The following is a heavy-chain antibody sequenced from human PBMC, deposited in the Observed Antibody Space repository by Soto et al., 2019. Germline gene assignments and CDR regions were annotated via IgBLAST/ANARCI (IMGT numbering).Heavy chain of an antibody. CDR1: GFTFSDFA. Sequence: GGSLRLSCRGSGFTFSDFAMNWVRQAPNKGLEWVSTMTGSGDTTYYAESVKGRFTISRDNSKNTLFLHMTALRADDTAIYFCAKGPTVTPTRMDVWGQGTTVTVSS. CDR3: AKGPTVTPTRMDV. J-gene: IGHJ6*02. D-gene: IGHD4-4*01. CDR2: MTGSGDTT. V-gene: IGHV3-23*01.